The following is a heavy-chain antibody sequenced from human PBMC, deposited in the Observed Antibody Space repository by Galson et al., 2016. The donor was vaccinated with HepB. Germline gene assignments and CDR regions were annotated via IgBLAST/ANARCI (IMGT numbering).Heavy chain of an antibody. CDR3: ARHSLDRSRMAWFDP. J-gene: IGHJ5*02. D-gene: IGHD5-24*01. V-gene: IGHV4-39*01. CDR1: GGSISSSGYY. CDR2: IYYSGKT. Sequence: SETLSLTCTVSGGSISSSGYYWGWIRQPPGKGLEWIGSIYYSGKTFHNPSLTSRVTISVDTSKRQFSLNLRSVTAADTAVYYCARHSLDRSRMAWFDPWGQGTPVTVSS.